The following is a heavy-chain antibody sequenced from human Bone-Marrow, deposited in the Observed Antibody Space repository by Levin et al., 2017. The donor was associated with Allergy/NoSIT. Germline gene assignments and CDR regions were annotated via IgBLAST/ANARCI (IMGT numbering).Heavy chain of an antibody. V-gene: IGHV1-69*13. CDR3: ARNVGGEVTFFDY. Sequence: GASVKVSCQASGASFGTYAITWLRQAPGQGLEWMGVSIPIFGTTNYARKFQGRVTITADESTSTAYMELNTLRSEDTAVYYCARNVGGEVTFFDYWGQGTLVTVSS. CDR1: GASFGTYA. CDR2: SIPIFGTT. J-gene: IGHJ4*02. D-gene: IGHD3-16*01.